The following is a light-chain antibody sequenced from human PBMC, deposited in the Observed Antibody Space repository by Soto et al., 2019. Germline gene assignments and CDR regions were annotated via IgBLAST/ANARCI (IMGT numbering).Light chain of an antibody. CDR2: GAS. Sequence: EVVLTQSPGTLSLSPGERATLSCRASQSVSSSDLAWYQQKPGQAPRLLISGASSRATGIPARFTGSGSGTEFTLTISSLQSEDFAVYYCQQYGSSPRTFGQGTKVDIK. CDR3: QQYGSSPRT. J-gene: IGKJ1*01. V-gene: IGKV3-20*01. CDR1: QSVSSSD.